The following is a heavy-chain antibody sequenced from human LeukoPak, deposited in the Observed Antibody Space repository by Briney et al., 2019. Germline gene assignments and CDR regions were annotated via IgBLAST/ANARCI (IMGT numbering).Heavy chain of an antibody. CDR3: ARYSGYDDEGEYFDY. J-gene: IGHJ4*02. CDR1: GFTFSSYW. V-gene: IGHV3-7*01. CDR2: IKQDGSEK. D-gene: IGHD5-12*01. Sequence: PGGSLRLFCAASGFTFSSYWMRWLRQAPGKGLEGVANIKQDGSEKYYVDSVKGRFTISRDNAKNSLYLQMNSLRAEDTGVYYCARYSGYDDEGEYFDYWGQGTLVTVSS.